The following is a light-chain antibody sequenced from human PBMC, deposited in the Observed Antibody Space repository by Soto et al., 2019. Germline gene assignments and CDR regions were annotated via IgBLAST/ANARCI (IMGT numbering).Light chain of an antibody. V-gene: IGKV1-39*01. CDR1: QTISNS. CDR3: QQSYSAPPT. J-gene: IGKJ1*01. CDR2: SAS. Sequence: DIQMTQSPSSLSASVGDRVTITCRASQTISNSLNWYQQKPGKAPKFLIYSASRLETGVPSRFTGSGSGTDFTLTITSLQPEDFETYSCQQSYSAPPTFGQGTKVEV.